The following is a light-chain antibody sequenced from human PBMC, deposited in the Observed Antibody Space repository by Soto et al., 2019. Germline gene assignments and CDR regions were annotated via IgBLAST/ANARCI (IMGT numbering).Light chain of an antibody. Sequence: EIVLTQSPGILSLSPGERSSLSCVAIQSISSSFLAWYQQKPGQAPRLLIYGASSRATGIPARFSGSGSGTDFTLTISRLEPEDFAVYYCQQYGSSPPWTVGPGTKVEIK. J-gene: IGKJ1*01. V-gene: IGKV3-20*01. CDR1: QSISSSF. CDR2: GAS. CDR3: QQYGSSPPWT.